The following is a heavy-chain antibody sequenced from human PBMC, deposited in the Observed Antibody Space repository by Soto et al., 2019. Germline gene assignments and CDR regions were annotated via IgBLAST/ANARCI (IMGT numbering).Heavy chain of an antibody. V-gene: IGHV4-59*01. CDR2: IFYSGTT. Sequence: TSESLSLTCTFSGASITSTYWSGIRQSPGKGLEWFGYIFYSGTTNYNPSLKNRVTISVDTSKNQLSLNLTSVTAADTAVYYCAKSPFRLTPGTVFHYFDSCGQGSLVTVSS. CDR3: AKSPFRLTPGTVFHYFDS. D-gene: IGHD3-9*01. J-gene: IGHJ4*02. CDR1: GASITSTY.